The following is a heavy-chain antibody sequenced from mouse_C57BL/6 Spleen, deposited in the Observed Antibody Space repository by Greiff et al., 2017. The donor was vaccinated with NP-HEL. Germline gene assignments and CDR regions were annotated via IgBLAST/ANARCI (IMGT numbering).Heavy chain of an antibody. D-gene: IGHD6-1*01. CDR1: GYSITSGYY. CDR2: ISYDGSN. V-gene: IGHV3-6*01. Sequence: ESGPGLVKPSQSLSLTCSVTGYSITSGYYWNWIRQFPGNKLEWMGYISYDGSNNYNPSLKNRISITRDTSKNQFFRKLNSVTTEDTATYYWAREGPSPMDYWGQGTSVTVSS. J-gene: IGHJ4*01. CDR3: AREGPSPMDY.